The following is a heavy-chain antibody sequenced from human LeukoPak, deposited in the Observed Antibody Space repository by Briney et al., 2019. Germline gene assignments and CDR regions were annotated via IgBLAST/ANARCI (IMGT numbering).Heavy chain of an antibody. V-gene: IGHV4-38-2*02. J-gene: IGHJ5*02. Sequence: SETLSLTCTVSGYSISSGYYWGWIRQPPGKGLEWIGSIYYSGSTYYNPSHKSRVTISVDTSKNQFSLKLSSVTAADTAVYYCATGYCSSTSCTTGLDPWGQGTLVTVSS. CDR1: GYSISSGYY. D-gene: IGHD2-2*01. CDR3: ATGYCSSTSCTTGLDP. CDR2: IYYSGST.